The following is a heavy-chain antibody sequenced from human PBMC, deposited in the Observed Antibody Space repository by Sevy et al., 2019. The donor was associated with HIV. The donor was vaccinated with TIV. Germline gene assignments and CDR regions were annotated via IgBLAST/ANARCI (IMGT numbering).Heavy chain of an antibody. Sequence: ASVKVSCKVSGGSFSNSDVIWVRQAPGQGLEWMGRIIPRFGTANYAQRFQGRVTITADESTRTVCMELSRLRSDDTALFYCARVGGAREGYDYVGSSFIDHWGQGTLVTVSS. D-gene: IGHD3-16*01. CDR3: ARVGGAREGYDYVGSSFIDH. J-gene: IGHJ4*02. CDR1: GGSFSNSD. CDR2: IIPRFGTA. V-gene: IGHV1-69*13.